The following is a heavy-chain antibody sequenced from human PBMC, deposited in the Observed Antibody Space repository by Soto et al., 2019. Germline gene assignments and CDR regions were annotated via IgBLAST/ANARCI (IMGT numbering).Heavy chain of an antibody. V-gene: IGHV3-33*01. Sequence: QVQLVESGGGVVQPGRSLRLSCAASGFTLSSYGMHWVRQAPGKGLEWVAVIWYDGSNKYYADSVMGQFTISRDNSKNSLYLKMNCMKAEDKSVYYFARVLSGYHPKVTWYFDLWGLVNMVTVSS. CDR2: IWYDGSNK. D-gene: IGHD5-12*01. J-gene: IGHJ2*01. CDR3: ARVLSGYHPKVTWYFDL. CDR1: GFTLSSYG.